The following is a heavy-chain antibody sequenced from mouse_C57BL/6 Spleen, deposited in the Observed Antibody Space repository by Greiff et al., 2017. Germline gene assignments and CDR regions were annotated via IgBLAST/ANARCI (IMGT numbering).Heavy chain of an antibody. V-gene: IGHV1-81*01. J-gene: IGHJ4*01. CDR1: GYTFTSYC. Sequence: VKLVESGAELARPGASVKLSCKASGYTFTSYCINWVKQSPGQGLEWIGGIHPRSGNTYYNQKFKGKATLTAAKASSTAYMELRSLTSEDSAVYFCARSYSSLYYYAMDYWGQGTSVTVSS. CDR3: ARSYSSLYYYAMDY. D-gene: IGHD6-1*01. CDR2: IHPRSGNT.